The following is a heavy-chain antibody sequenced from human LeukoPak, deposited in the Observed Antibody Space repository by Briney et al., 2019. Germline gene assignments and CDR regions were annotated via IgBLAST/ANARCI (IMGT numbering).Heavy chain of an antibody. J-gene: IGHJ3*02. CDR1: GFTFDDYA. Sequence: GGSLRLSCAASGFTFDDYAMHWVRQAPGKGLEWVSGISWNSVSIGYADSVKGRFTISRDNAKNSLYLQMNSLRAEDMALYYCAKGSSGWMGAFDIWGQGTMVTVSS. V-gene: IGHV3-9*03. CDR2: ISWNSVSI. D-gene: IGHD6-19*01. CDR3: AKGSSGWMGAFDI.